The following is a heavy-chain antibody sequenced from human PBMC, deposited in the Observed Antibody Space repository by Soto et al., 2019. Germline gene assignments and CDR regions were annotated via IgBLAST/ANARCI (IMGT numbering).Heavy chain of an antibody. CDR1: GYTFTSYD. CDR2: MNPNSGNT. D-gene: IGHD4-17*01. CDR3: ASLSPTGYYYYYGMDV. J-gene: IGHJ6*02. Sequence: QVQLVQSGAEVKKPGASVKVSCKASGYTFTSYDINWVRQATGQGLEWMGWMNPNSGNTGYAQKFQGRATMTRNTSISTAYMELSSLRSEDTAVYYCASLSPTGYYYYYGMDVWGQGTTVTVSS. V-gene: IGHV1-8*01.